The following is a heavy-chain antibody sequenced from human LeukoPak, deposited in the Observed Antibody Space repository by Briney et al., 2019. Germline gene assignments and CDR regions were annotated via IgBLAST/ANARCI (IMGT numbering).Heavy chain of an antibody. D-gene: IGHD6-19*01. CDR2: IDRSDSYT. V-gene: IGHV5-10-1*01. J-gene: IGHJ4*02. Sequence: PGGSLLISSKGSGSIFTSYWISWVRQLPGEGVEWMGSIDRSDSYTNFSPSFQGHVTISADKSISTAFLQWSSLKASDTAIYYCARHLSSGLLDYWGQGTLVTVSS. CDR3: ARHLSSGLLDY. CDR1: GSIFTSYW.